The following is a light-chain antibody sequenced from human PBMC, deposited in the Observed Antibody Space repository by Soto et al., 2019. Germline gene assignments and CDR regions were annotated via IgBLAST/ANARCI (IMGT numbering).Light chain of an antibody. J-gene: IGKJ5*01. V-gene: IGKV3-11*01. CDR1: QSVSSY. CDR3: QQRSNWPRIT. Sequence: IVFTHSPDTLSFSPGQGATPPHSSSQSVSSYLAWYQQKPGQAPRLLIYDASNRATGIPARFSGSGSGTDFTLTISSLEPEDFAVYYCQQRSNWPRITFGQGTRLEN. CDR2: DAS.